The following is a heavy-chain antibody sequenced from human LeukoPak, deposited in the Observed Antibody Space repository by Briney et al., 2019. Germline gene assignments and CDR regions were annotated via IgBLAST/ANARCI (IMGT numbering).Heavy chain of an antibody. CDR2: IYYSGST. J-gene: IGHJ6*02. V-gene: IGHV4-59*01. CDR1: GGSISSYY. CDR3: ARAGYYGSGSYYAYYYYGMDV. Sequence: PSETLSLTCTVSGGSISSYYWSWIRQPPGKGLEWIGYIYYSGSTNYNPSLKSRVTISVDTSKNQFSLKLSSVTAADTAVYYCARAGYYGSGSYYAYYYYGMDVWGQGTRSPSP. D-gene: IGHD3-10*01.